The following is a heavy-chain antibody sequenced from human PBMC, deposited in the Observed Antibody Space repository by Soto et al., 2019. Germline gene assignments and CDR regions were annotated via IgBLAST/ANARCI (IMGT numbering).Heavy chain of an antibody. V-gene: IGHV1-69*01. D-gene: IGHD2-2*01. CDR3: ALGVVPADSECWTAMADFDY. CDR1: GGTFSSYA. Sequence: QVQLVQSGAEVKKPGSSVNVSCKASGGTFSSYAISWVRQAPGQGLEWMGGLIPIFGTANYAQKFQGRVTITADESTSTAYMELSSLRSEDTAVYYCALGVVPADSECWTAMADFDYWGQGPLVTVSS. CDR2: LIPIFGTA. J-gene: IGHJ4*02.